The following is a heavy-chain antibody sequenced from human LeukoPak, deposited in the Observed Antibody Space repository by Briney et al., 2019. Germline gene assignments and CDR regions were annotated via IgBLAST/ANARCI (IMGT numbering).Heavy chain of an antibody. D-gene: IGHD3-3*01. Sequence: GGSLRLSRAASGFTFSSYWMSWVRQAPGKGLEWVANIKQDGSEKYYVDSVKGRFTISRDNAKNSLYLQMNSLRAEDTAVYYCARGPSYYDFWSGYLAYYGMDVWGQGTTVTVSS. V-gene: IGHV3-7*03. J-gene: IGHJ6*02. CDR2: IKQDGSEK. CDR3: ARGPSYYDFWSGYLAYYGMDV. CDR1: GFTFSSYW.